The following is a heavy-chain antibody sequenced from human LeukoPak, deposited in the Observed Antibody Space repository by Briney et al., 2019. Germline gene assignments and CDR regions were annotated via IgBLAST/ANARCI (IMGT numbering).Heavy chain of an antibody. J-gene: IGHJ6*03. CDR1: GGTFSSYA. Sequence: GASVKVSCKASGGTFSSYAISWVRQAPGQGLEWMGGIIPIFGTANHAQKFQGRVTITADESTSTAYMELSSLRSEDTAVYYCAIYGSGSYYTSKYYYMDVWGKGTTVTISS. CDR2: IIPIFGTA. CDR3: AIYGSGSYYTSKYYYMDV. V-gene: IGHV1-69*13. D-gene: IGHD3-10*01.